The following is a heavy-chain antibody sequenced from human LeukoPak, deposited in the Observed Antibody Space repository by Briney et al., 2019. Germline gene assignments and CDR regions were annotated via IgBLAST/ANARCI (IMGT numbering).Heavy chain of an antibody. J-gene: IGHJ5*02. CDR1: GYTFTGYY. Sequence: VASVKVSCKASGYTFTGYYMHWVRQAPGQGLEWMGWTNPNSGGTNYAQKFQGRVTMTRDTSISTAYMELSRLRSDDTAVYYCARRGQQLENWFDPWGQGTLVTVSS. V-gene: IGHV1-2*02. CDR3: ARRGQQLENWFDP. D-gene: IGHD6-13*01. CDR2: TNPNSGGT.